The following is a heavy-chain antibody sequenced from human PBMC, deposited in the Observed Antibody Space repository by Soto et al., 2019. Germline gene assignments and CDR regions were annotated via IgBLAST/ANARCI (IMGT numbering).Heavy chain of an antibody. CDR3: ARDLRSDCSSTSCHSSDGMDV. CDR2: IIPIFGTA. D-gene: IGHD2-2*01. J-gene: IGHJ6*02. CDR1: GGTFSSYA. V-gene: IGHV1-69*06. Sequence: SVKVSCKASGGTFSSYAISWVRQAPGQGLEWMGGIIPIFGTANYAQKFQGRVTITADKSMSTAYMELSSLRSEDTAVYYCARDLRSDCSSTSCHSSDGMDVWGQGTTVTVSS.